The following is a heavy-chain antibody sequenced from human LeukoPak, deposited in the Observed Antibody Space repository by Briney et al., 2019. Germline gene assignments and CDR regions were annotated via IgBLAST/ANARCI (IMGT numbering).Heavy chain of an antibody. CDR1: SDSISSDPHY. D-gene: IGHD1-26*01. J-gene: IGHJ3*01. CDR2: IYYSGST. V-gene: IGHV4-30-4*01. Sequence: SETLSLTCTVSSDSISSDPHYWSWIRQPPGKGLEWIGYIYYSGSTYYNPSLKSRLTISVDPSKNQFSLTLTSVTAADTAVYYCASPYTHAPELGFGAFDLWGQGAMVIVSS. CDR3: ASPYTHAPELGFGAFDL.